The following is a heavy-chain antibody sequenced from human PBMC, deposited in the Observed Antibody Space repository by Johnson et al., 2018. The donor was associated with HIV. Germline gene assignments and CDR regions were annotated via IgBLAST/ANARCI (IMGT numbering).Heavy chain of an antibody. D-gene: IGHD3-16*01. Sequence: VQLVESGGGLIQPGGSLRLSCAASEFTVSSNYMSWVRQAPGKGLEWVSVIYSGGSTYYADSVKGRFTISRDNSKNTLYLQMNSLRAEDTAVYYCARAPGAVPNPGTGSNDAFDIWGYYDTTAFDIWGQGTMVTVSS. CDR1: EFTVSSNY. CDR2: IYSGGST. CDR3: ARAPGAVPNPGTGSNDAFDIWGYYDTTAFDI. V-gene: IGHV3-66*03. J-gene: IGHJ3*02.